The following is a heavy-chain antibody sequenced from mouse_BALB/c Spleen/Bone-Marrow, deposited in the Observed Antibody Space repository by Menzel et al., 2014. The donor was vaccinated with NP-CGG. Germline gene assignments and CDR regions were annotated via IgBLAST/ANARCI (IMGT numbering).Heavy chain of an antibody. CDR1: GFIFSDYY. CDR2: ISDGGSYT. D-gene: IGHD1-1*01. Sequence: EVQLQQSGGGLVKPGGSLKLSCAASGFIFSDYYMYWVRQTPEKRLEWVATISDGGSYTYYPDSVKERFTISRDHAKNNLYLQMSSLKSEDTAMYYCARGIRYYGSIYGYLDVWGAGTAVTVSS. V-gene: IGHV5-4*02. J-gene: IGHJ1*01. CDR3: ARGIRYYGSIYGYLDV.